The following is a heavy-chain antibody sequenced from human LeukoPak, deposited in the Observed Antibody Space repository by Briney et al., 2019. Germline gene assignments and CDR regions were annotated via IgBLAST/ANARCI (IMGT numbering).Heavy chain of an antibody. Sequence: PSETLSLTCTVSGYSISSGYYWGWIRQPPGKGLEWVADIEEDGSEKYYVDSVKGRFTISRDNAKNSLYLQMNSLRAEDTALYYCARLYCSSTSCHTLHYYYMDVWGKGTTVTVSS. CDR1: GYSISSGYY. J-gene: IGHJ6*03. CDR3: ARLYCSSTSCHTLHYYYMDV. V-gene: IGHV3-7*01. D-gene: IGHD2-2*02. CDR2: IEEDGSEK.